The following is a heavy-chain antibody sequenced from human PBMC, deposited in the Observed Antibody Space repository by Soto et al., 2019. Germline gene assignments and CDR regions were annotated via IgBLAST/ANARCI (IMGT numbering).Heavy chain of an antibody. CDR3: ARGVAGIAAAAGRGFGY. CDR1: GGSFSGYY. V-gene: IGHV4-34*01. J-gene: IGHJ4*02. D-gene: IGHD6-13*01. CDR2: INHSGST. Sequence: QVQLQQWGAGLLKPSETLSLTCAVYGGSFSGYYWSWIRQPPGKGLEWIGEINHSGSTNYNPSLKSRVTISVDTSKNQFSLKLSSVTAADTAVYYCARGVAGIAAAAGRGFGYWGQGTLVTVSS.